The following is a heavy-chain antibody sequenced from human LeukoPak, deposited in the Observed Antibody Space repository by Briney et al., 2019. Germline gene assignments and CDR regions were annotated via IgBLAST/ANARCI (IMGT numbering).Heavy chain of an antibody. CDR2: ISYDGKNK. D-gene: IGHD5-12*01. CDR1: GFTFSSYG. Sequence: GGSLRLSCAASGFTFSSYGMHWVRQAPGKGLEWVAVISYDGKNKYYADSVKGRFTISRDNSKNTLYLQMNSLRTEDTAVYYCAECETGGYANPDYWGQGTLVTVSS. V-gene: IGHV3-30*18. CDR3: AECETGGYANPDY. J-gene: IGHJ4*02.